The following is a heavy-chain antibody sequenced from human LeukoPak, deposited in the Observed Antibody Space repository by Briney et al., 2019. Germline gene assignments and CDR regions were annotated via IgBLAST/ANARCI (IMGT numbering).Heavy chain of an antibody. CDR1: GGSISSSSYY. J-gene: IGHJ5*02. V-gene: IGHV4-39*07. CDR3: ARAAGWFDP. Sequence: SETLSLTCTVSGGSISSSSYYWGWLRQPPGKGLEWNGSIYYSGSTYYNPSLKSRVTISVDTSKNQFSLKLSSVTAADTAVYYCARAAGWFDPWGQGTLVTVSS. CDR2: IYYSGST.